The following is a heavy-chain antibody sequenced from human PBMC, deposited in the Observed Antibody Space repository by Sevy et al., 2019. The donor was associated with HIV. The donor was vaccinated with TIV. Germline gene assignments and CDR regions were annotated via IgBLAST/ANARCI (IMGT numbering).Heavy chain of an antibody. CDR3: ARESYDILPGSRGMDV. CDR2: IYYSGSP. J-gene: IGHJ6*02. Sequence: SETLSLTCTVSGGSISSYYWSWIRQPPGKRLEWIGYIYYSGSPNYNPSLKSRVTISVDTSKNQFSLKLRSVTAAETAVYYCARESYDILPGSRGMDVWGQGTTVTVSS. D-gene: IGHD3-9*01. CDR1: GGSISSYY. V-gene: IGHV4-59*01.